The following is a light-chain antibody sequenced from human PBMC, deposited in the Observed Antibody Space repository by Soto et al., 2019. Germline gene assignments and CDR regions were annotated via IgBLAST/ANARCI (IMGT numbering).Light chain of an antibody. CDR1: SNNIGSYNY. CDR2: DVS. CDR3: NSYTTSSTWV. Sequence: QSVLTQPASVSGSPGQSITISCTGTSNNIGSYNYVSWYQQHPGKAPRLMIYDVSNRPSGVSNRFSGSKSGNTASLTISGLQAEDEADYYCNSYTTSSTWVFGGGTKVTVL. V-gene: IGLV2-14*03. J-gene: IGLJ3*02.